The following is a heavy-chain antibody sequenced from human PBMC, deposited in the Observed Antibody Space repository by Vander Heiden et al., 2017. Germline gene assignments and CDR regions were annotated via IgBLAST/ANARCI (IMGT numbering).Heavy chain of an antibody. CDR1: GFTFDDYA. V-gene: IGHV3-9*01. CDR3: AKAGGYGDYGDYFDY. J-gene: IGHJ4*02. CDR2: ISWNSGSI. D-gene: IGHD4-17*01. Sequence: EVQLVESGGGLVQPGRSLRLSCAAAGFTFDDYAMHWVRQAPGKGLEWVSGISWNSGSIGYADSVKGRFTISRDNAKNSLYLQMNSLRAEDTALYYCAKAGGYGDYGDYFDYWGQGNLVTVSS.